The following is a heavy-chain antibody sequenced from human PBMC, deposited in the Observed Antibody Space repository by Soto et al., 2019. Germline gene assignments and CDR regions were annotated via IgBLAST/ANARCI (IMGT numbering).Heavy chain of an antibody. CDR3: ARGVLH. Sequence: QVQLQESGPGLVQPSQTLSLTCTVSGGSISSGGYYWSWIRQHPGTGLEWIGHISYSGSTYYNTSFKGPGTPSVDTSQNQFPLIVNSVTAADTAVYYCARGVLHWGQGTLVTVSS. CDR1: GGSISSGGYY. J-gene: IGHJ4*01. V-gene: IGHV4-31*01. CDR2: ISYSGST.